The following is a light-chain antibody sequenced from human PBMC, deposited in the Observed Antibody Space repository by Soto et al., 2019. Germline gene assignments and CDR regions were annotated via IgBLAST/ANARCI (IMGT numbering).Light chain of an antibody. CDR1: SSDVGGYNY. CDR3: SSYAGSNTVV. CDR2: EVT. J-gene: IGLJ2*01. Sequence: QSALTQPPSASGSPRQSVTISCTGTSSDVGGYNYVSWYQQHPGKAPKLMIFEVTKRPSGVPDRFSGSKSGNTASLTVSGLQAEDEADYYCSSYAGSNTVVFGGRTKLTVL. V-gene: IGLV2-8*01.